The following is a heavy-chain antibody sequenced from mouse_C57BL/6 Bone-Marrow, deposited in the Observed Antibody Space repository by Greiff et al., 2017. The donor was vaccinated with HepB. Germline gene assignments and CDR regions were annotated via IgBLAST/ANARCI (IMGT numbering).Heavy chain of an antibody. D-gene: IGHD1-1*01. J-gene: IGHJ2*01. CDR3: AREPYYYGSSRDFDY. V-gene: IGHV1-64*01. Sequence: VQLQQSGAELVKPGASVKLSCKASGYTFTSYWMHWVKQRPGQGLEWIGMIHPNSGSTNYNEKFKSKATLTVDKSSSTAYMQLSSLTSEDSAVYYCAREPYYYGSSRDFDYWGQGTTLTVSS. CDR1: GYTFTSYW. CDR2: IHPNSGST.